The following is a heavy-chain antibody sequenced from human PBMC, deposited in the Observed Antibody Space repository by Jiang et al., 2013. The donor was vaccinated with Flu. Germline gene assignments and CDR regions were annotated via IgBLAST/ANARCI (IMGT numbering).Heavy chain of an antibody. Sequence: LVESGGGVVQPGRSLRLSCAASGFTFSSYAMHWVRQAPGKGLEWVAVISYDGSNKYYADSVKGRFTFSRDNSKNTLYLRMNSLRAVDTAVYYCARSHDSSGYSRWYFFDYWGQGTLVTVSS. CDR3: ARSHDSSGYSRWYFFDY. CDR1: GFTFSSYA. CDR2: ISYDGSNK. J-gene: IGHJ4*02. V-gene: IGHV3-30*04. D-gene: IGHD3-22*01.